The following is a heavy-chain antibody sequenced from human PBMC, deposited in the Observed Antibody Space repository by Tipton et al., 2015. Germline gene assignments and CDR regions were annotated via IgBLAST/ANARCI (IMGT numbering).Heavy chain of an antibody. CDR3: ARFGTTPATDDAFDI. CDR2: IYYSGNT. Sequence: TLSPTCTVSGGSISSYYWSWIRQPPGKGLEWIGFIYYSGNTKYNPSLKSQVTISVDTSKNQFSLRLTSVTAADTAMYYCARFGTTPATDDAFDIWGQGTMVTVSS. J-gene: IGHJ3*02. V-gene: IGHV4-59*12. CDR1: GGSISSYY. D-gene: IGHD1/OR15-1a*01.